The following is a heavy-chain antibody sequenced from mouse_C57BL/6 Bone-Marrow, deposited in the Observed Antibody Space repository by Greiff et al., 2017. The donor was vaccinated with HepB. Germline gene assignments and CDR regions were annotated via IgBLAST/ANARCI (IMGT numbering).Heavy chain of an antibody. CDR3: GRLLRYWDYFDY. V-gene: IGHV1-63*01. D-gene: IGHD1-1*01. J-gene: IGHJ2*01. CDR1: GYTFTNYW. Sequence: VQLQQSGAELVRPGTSVKMSCKASGYTFTNYWIGWAKQRPGNGLEWIGDIYPGGGYTNYNEKFKGKATLTADKSSSTAYMQFSSLTSEDAAIYYCGRLLRYWDYFDYWGQGTTLTVSS. CDR2: IYPGGGYT.